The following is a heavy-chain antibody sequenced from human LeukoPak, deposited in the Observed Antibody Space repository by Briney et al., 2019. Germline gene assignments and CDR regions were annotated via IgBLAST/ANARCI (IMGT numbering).Heavy chain of an antibody. CDR2: ISGSGGST. CDR1: GFTFSSYA. Sequence: GGSLRLSCAASGFTFSSYAMSWVRQAPGKGLEWVSAISGSGGSTYYADSVKGRFTISRDNSKNTLYLQMNSLRAEDTAVYYCAKATQWELLLGGDYWGQGTLVTVSS. CDR3: AKATQWELLLGGDY. J-gene: IGHJ4*02. D-gene: IGHD1-26*01. V-gene: IGHV3-23*01.